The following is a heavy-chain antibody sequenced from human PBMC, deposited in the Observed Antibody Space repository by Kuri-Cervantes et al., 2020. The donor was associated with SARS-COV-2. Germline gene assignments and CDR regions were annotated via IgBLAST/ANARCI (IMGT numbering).Heavy chain of an antibody. Sequence: ASVKVSCKASGYTFTSYDINWVRQATGQGLEWMGWMNPNSGNAGYAQKFQGRVTMTRNTSISTAYMELSSLRSEDTAVYYCASILPDSSGWYGYWGQGNMVNVSS. CDR3: ASILPDSSGWYGY. D-gene: IGHD6-19*01. J-gene: IGHJ4*02. CDR1: GYTFTSYD. V-gene: IGHV1-8*01. CDR2: MNPNSGNA.